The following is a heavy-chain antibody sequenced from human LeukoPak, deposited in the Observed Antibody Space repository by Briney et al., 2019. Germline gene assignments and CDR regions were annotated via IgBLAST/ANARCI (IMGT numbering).Heavy chain of an antibody. D-gene: IGHD7-27*01. CDR3: ARLDGSNWGSLSLDP. J-gene: IGHJ5*02. V-gene: IGHV5-51*01. Sequence: GESLKISCKGSGYSFTSYWIGWVRQMPGKGLEWMGIIFTGNSETRYSPSFQAQVMIPAAKSISTAYLQWSSLKASDTAMYYCARLDGSNWGSLSLDPWGQGTLVTVSS. CDR2: IFTGNSET. CDR1: GYSFTSYW.